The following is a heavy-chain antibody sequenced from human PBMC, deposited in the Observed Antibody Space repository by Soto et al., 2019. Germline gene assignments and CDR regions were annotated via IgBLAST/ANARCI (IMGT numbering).Heavy chain of an antibody. D-gene: IGHD3-22*01. CDR3: ARDRFFHYYYDSSGYHWFDP. CDR1: GFTFSSYA. CDR2: ISYDGSNK. V-gene: IGHV3-30-3*01. J-gene: IGHJ5*02. Sequence: LRLSCAASGFTFSSYAMHWVRQAPGKGLEWVAVISYDGSNKYYADSVKGRFTISRDNSKNTLYLQMNSLRAEDTAVYYCARDRFFHYYYDSSGYHWFDPWAQGTLVTVSS.